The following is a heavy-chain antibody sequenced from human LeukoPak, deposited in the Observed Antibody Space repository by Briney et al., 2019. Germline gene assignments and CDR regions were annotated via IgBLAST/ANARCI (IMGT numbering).Heavy chain of an antibody. V-gene: IGHV3-23*01. D-gene: IGHD6-19*01. CDR2: ISNSGTYI. Sequence: GGSLRLSCAASGFTFNTYAMNWVRQAPGKGLEWVASISNSGTYIYYADSVKGRFTISRDNSKNTLYLQMNSLRAEDTAVYYCAKEGPVAGTYFDYWGQGTLVTVSS. CDR1: GFTFNTYA. CDR3: AKEGPVAGTYFDY. J-gene: IGHJ4*02.